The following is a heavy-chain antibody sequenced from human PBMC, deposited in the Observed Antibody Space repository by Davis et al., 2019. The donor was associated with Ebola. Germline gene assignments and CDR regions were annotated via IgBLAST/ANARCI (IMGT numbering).Heavy chain of an antibody. CDR2: INPSRAGT. CDR1: GYTFTSYY. D-gene: IGHD6-19*01. V-gene: IGHV1-46*01. J-gene: IGHJ2*01. CDR3: ARVIPVAGGWYFDL. Sequence: AASVKVSCKASGYTFTSYYMHWVRQAPGQGLEWMGIINPSRAGTNYAQKFQGRVTMTRDTSTSTVYMELSSLRSEDTAVYYCARVIPVAGGWYFDLWGRGTLVTVSS.